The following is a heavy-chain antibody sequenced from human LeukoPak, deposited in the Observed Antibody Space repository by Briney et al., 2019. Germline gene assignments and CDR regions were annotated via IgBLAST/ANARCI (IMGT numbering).Heavy chain of an antibody. CDR3: AKDIEGGEGGDTEYFQH. Sequence: PGGSLRLSCAASGFTFDDYAMHWVRQAPGKGLEWVSGISWNSGSIGYADSVKGRFTISRDNAKNSLYLQMNSLRAEDTALYYCAKDIEGGEGGDTEYFQHWGQGTLVTVSS. J-gene: IGHJ1*01. V-gene: IGHV3-9*01. D-gene: IGHD3-16*01. CDR2: ISWNSGSI. CDR1: GFTFDDYA.